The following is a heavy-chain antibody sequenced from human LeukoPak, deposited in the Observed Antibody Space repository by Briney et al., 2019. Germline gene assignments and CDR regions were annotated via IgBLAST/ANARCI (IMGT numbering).Heavy chain of an antibody. CDR1: GDTFTDKY. Sequence: ASVKVSCKAAGDTFTDKYVHWGRHAPGQGRWWMGWVDPKNGATGYAQKFQGRVTMTRDTSISTAYMDLRRVTFDDTAVYYCARDGWSYGPVYWGQGSLVTVSS. CDR2: VDPKNGAT. CDR3: ARDGWSYGPVY. J-gene: IGHJ4*01. D-gene: IGHD3-10*01. V-gene: IGHV1-2*02.